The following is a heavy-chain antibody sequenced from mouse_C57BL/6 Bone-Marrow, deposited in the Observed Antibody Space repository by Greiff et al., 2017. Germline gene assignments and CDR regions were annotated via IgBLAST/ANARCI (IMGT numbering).Heavy chain of an antibody. CDR2: IDPSDSYT. J-gene: IGHJ3*01. CDR1: GYTFTSYW. Sequence: QVQLQQPGAELVMPGASVKLSCKASGYTFTSYWMHWVKQRPGQGLEWIGEIDPSDSYTNYNQKFKGKSTLTVDKSSSTAYMQLSSLTSEDSAVYYCATLRDGFAYWGQGTLVTVSA. V-gene: IGHV1-69*01. D-gene: IGHD1-1*01. CDR3: ATLRDGFAY.